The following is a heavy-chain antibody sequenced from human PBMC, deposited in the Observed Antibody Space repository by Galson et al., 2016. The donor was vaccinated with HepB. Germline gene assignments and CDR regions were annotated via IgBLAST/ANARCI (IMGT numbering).Heavy chain of an antibody. Sequence: SVKVSCKASGYSLSNYGLSYGITWVRQAPGQGLEWLGWISTYNGNPSYARKYLGRVTISADKSTNTAYMELRSLTSDDTAVYFCAREKGGRTTLDHWGQGTLVTVS. CDR1: GYSLSNYG. D-gene: IGHD1-14*01. V-gene: IGHV1-18*01. CDR3: AREKGGRTTLDH. CDR2: ISTYNGNP. J-gene: IGHJ4*02.